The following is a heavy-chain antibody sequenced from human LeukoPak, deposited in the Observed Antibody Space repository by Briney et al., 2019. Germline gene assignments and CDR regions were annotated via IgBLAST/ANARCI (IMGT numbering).Heavy chain of an antibody. CDR1: GVSISSYY. D-gene: IGHD1-26*01. CDR3: ARGGYSGSYLINWFDP. Sequence: PSETLSLTCTVSGVSISSYYWSWIRQPPGKGLEWIGYIYYSWSTNYNPSLKSRVTISVDTSKNQFSLKLSSVTAADTPVYYCARGGYSGSYLINWFDPWGQGTLVTVSS. J-gene: IGHJ5*02. V-gene: IGHV4-59*01. CDR2: IYYSWST.